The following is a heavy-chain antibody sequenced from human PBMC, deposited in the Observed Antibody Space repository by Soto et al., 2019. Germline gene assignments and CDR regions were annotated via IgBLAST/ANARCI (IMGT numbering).Heavy chain of an antibody. V-gene: IGHV1-69*01. D-gene: IGHD1-26*01. J-gene: IGHJ6*02. CDR2: IIPIFGTA. CDR1: GGTFSSYA. Sequence: QVQLVQSGAEVKKPGSSVKVSCKASGGTFSSYAISWVRQAPGQGLEWMGGIIPIFGTANYAQKFQGRVTITADESTSTAYMELSSPRSEDTAVYYCARVREYSGSPPGGGYYGMDVWGQGTTVTVSS. CDR3: ARVREYSGSPPGGGYYGMDV.